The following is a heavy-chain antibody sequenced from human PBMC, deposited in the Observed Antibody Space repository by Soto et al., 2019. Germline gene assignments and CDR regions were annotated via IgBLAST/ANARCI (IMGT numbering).Heavy chain of an antibody. V-gene: IGHV1-2*02. CDR3: ARDLWYSSSPEYNWFAP. D-gene: IGHD6-13*01. CDR2: INPNSGGT. Sequence: YRSTGDILLWVGQPLGKGLEWMGWINPNSGGTNYAQKFQGRVTMTRDTSISTAYMELSRLRSDDTAVYYCARDLWYSSSPEYNWFAPWGQGTPVTVSS. J-gene: IGHJ5*02. CDR1: YRSTGDI.